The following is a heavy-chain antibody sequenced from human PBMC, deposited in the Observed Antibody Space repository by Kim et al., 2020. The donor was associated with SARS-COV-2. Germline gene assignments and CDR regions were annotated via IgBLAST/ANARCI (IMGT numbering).Heavy chain of an antibody. CDR3: AKARTTMIVVVITTGDYYGRDI. Sequence: GGSLRLSCAASGFTFSSYAMSWVRQAPGKGLEWVSAISGSGGSTYYADSVKGRFTISRDNSKNTLYLQMNSLRAEDTAVYYCAKARTTMIVVVITTGDYYGRDIGGQGTTDTVSS. V-gene: IGHV3-23*01. J-gene: IGHJ6*02. D-gene: IGHD3-22*01. CDR1: GFTFSSYA. CDR2: ISGSGGST.